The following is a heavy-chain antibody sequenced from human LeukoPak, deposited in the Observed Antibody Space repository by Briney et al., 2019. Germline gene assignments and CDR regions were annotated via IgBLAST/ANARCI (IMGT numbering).Heavy chain of an antibody. CDR3: ARGGRITIFGVVFTYFDY. V-gene: IGHV1-2*02. CDR2: INPNSGGT. CDR1: GYTFTGYY. D-gene: IGHD3-3*01. J-gene: IGHJ4*02. Sequence: ASVKVSCKASGYTFTGYYMHWVRQAPGQGLEWMGWINPNSGGTNYAQKFQGRVTMTRDTSISTAYMELSRLRSDDTAVYYCARGGRITIFGVVFTYFDYWGQGTLVTVSS.